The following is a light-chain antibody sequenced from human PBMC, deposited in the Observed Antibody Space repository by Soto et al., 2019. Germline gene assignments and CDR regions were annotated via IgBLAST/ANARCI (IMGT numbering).Light chain of an antibody. V-gene: IGKV3-15*01. Sequence: EIVMTHSPGTLSVSPGERATLSCRASQAIGTNLAWYQQRPGEAPWLLIYAASSRATDISASFAGWGSGTELTLTISSLQPEDFAVYFCQQYSTWPLYTFGQGTKVDIK. CDR1: QAIGTN. CDR3: QQYSTWPLYT. J-gene: IGKJ2*01. CDR2: AAS.